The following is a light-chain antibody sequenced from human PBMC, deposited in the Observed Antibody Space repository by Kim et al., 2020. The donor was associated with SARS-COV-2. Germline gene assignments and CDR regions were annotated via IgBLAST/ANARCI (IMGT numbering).Light chain of an antibody. CDR2: AAS. Sequence: GDRVTITCRASQGISSYLAWYQQKPGKAPELLIYAASTLQSGVPSRFSGSGSGTEFTLTISSLQPEDFATYYCQQLNSDYTFGGGTKVDIK. CDR3: QQLNSDYT. CDR1: QGISSY. J-gene: IGKJ4*01. V-gene: IGKV1-9*01.